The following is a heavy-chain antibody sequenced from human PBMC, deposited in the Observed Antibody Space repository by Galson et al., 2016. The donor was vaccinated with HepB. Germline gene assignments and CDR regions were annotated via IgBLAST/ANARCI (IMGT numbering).Heavy chain of an antibody. V-gene: IGHV3-30*03. CDR1: GLTFSSYG. CDR3: VAEYHDSAGYPGFQY. CDR2: LSYGGINQ. D-gene: IGHD3-22*01. Sequence: SLRLSCAASGLTFSSYGMHWVRQAPGKGLEWMASLSYGGINQYYADSAKGRFTISRDISKNTLYLQINTLSAEDTAIYYCVAEYHDSAGYPGFQYWGQRTLVTVSS. J-gene: IGHJ4*02.